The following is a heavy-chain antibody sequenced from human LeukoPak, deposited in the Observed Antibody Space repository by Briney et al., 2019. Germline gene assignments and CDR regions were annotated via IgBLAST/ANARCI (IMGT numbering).Heavy chain of an antibody. V-gene: IGHV3-53*01. CDR3: ARDPPGLDGAFDL. J-gene: IGHJ3*01. Sequence: GGSLRLSCAASGFTVSNNYMSWVRQAPGKGLEWVSVVHSGGTTNYADSVQGRFTISRDNSKTTVYLHMNSLRAEDTAVYYCARDPPGLDGAFDLWGQGTMVTVSS. CDR1: GFTVSNNY. CDR2: VHSGGTT. D-gene: IGHD6-19*01.